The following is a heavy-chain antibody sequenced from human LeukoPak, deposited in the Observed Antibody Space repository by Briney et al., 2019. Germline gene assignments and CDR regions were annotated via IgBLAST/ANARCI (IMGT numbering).Heavy chain of an antibody. D-gene: IGHD3-22*01. CDR3: ARGYDYYDSSGYIDY. J-gene: IGHJ4*02. Sequence: PLASVKVSCKASGYTFTGYYIHWVRQAPGQGLEWMGRINPNSGGTNYAQKFQGRVTMTRDTSISTAYMELSRLRSDDTAVYYCARGYDYYDSSGYIDYWGQGTLVTVSS. CDR1: GYTFTGYY. CDR2: INPNSGGT. V-gene: IGHV1-2*06.